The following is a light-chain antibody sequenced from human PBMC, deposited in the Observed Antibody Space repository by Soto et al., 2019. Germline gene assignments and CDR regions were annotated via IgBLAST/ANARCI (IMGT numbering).Light chain of an antibody. CDR2: GNS. CDR1: SSNIGTNT. Sequence: QSVLTQPPSASGTPGQRVSISCSGGSSNIGTNTVNWYQHLPGTAPKLLIYGNSNRPSGVPDRFSGSKSGTSASLAITGLQAEDEADYYCQSYDSSLSGSGVFGGGTKLTVL. J-gene: IGLJ3*02. CDR3: QSYDSSLSGSGV. V-gene: IGLV1-40*01.